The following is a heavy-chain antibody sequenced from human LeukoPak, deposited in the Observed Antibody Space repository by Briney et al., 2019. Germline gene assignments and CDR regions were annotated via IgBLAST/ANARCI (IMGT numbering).Heavy chain of an antibody. V-gene: IGHV3-30-3*01. CDR2: ISYDGSNK. CDR1: GFTFSSYA. J-gene: IGHJ4*02. Sequence: GGSLRLSCAASGFTFSSYAMHWVRQAPGKGLEWVAVISYDGSNKYYADSVKGRFTISRDNFKNTLILQMNSLRVEDTAVYYCARQLSNHYQFDYWGQGTLVTVSS. D-gene: IGHD2-2*01. CDR3: ARQLSNHYQFDY.